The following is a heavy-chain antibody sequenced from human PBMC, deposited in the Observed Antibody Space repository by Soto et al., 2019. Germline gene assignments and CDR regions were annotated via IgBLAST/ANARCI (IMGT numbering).Heavy chain of an antibody. CDR1: GFSFSRHS. CDR3: AKGGYTFAYE. D-gene: IGHD5-18*01. V-gene: IGHV3-21*04. Sequence: PGGSLRLSCAASGFSFSRHSMNWVRQAPGKGLEWVSSISPTSEYIYHADSVKGRFTISRDNAKNTLFLQMTSLRADDTAVYYCAKGGYTFAYEWGQGALVTVSS. CDR2: ISPTSEYI. J-gene: IGHJ4*02.